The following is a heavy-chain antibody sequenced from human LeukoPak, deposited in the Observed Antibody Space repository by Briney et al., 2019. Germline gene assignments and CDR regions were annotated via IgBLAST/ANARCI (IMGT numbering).Heavy chain of an antibody. CDR3: ARGPYYDSSGYYYFDY. D-gene: IGHD3-22*01. J-gene: IGHJ4*02. V-gene: IGHV3-7*01. CDR1: GFTFSSYW. CDR2: IKQDGSEK. Sequence: GGSLRLSCAASGFTFSSYWMSWVRQAPGKGLEWVANIKQDGSEKYYVDSVKGRFTISRDNAKNSLYLQMNRLRAEDTAVYYCARGPYYDSSGYYYFDYWGQGTLVTVSS.